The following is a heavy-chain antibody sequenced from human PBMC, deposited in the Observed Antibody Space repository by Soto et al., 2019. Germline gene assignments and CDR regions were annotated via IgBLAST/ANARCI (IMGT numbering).Heavy chain of an antibody. D-gene: IGHD5-12*01. CDR3: AKDPSAIVATIDY. CDR1: GFTFSSYA. CDR2: ISGSGGST. Sequence: GSLRLACTASGFTFSSYAMSWVRQAPGKGLEWVSAISGSGGSTYYADSVKGRFTISRDNSKNTLYLQMNSLRAEDTAVYYCAKDPSAIVATIDYWGQGTLVTVSS. V-gene: IGHV3-23*01. J-gene: IGHJ4*02.